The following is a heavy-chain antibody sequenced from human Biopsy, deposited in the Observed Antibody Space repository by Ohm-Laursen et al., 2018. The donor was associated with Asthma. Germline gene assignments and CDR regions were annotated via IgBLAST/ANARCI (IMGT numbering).Heavy chain of an antibody. CDR3: AKRRGYSDLTDFDH. Sequence: SLRLSCSASGFSFSSYGMHWVRQTPGKGLEWVAVVSYDGGVAHYADSMKGRFTISRDNAKSTLYLQMNRLRTDDTAVYYCAKRRGYSDLTDFDHWGQGTLVTVSS. CDR2: VSYDGGVA. V-gene: IGHV3-30*18. CDR1: GFSFSSYG. J-gene: IGHJ4*02. D-gene: IGHD3-3*01.